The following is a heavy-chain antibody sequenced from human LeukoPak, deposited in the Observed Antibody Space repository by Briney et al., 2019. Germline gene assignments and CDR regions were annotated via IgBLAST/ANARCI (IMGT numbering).Heavy chain of an antibody. CDR2: IKQDGSEK. D-gene: IGHD3-22*01. J-gene: IGHJ4*02. Sequence: PGGSLTLSCAASGFTLSSYWMSWVRQAPGKGLEWVANIKQDGSEKYYVDSVKGRFTISRDNAKNSLYLQMNSLRAEDTAVYYCARVLVYYDSSARYFDYWGQGTLVTVSS. CDR1: GFTLSSYW. V-gene: IGHV3-7*01. CDR3: ARVLVYYDSSARYFDY.